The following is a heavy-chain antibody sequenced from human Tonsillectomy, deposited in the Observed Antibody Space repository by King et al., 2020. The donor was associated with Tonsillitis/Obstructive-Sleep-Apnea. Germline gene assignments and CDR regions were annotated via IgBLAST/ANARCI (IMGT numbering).Heavy chain of an antibody. D-gene: IGHD2-2*01. Sequence: VQLVESGAEVKKPGESLKISCKGSGYSFTSYWIGWVRQMPGKGLEWMGIIYPGDSDTRYSPSFQGQVTISADKSISTAYLQWSSLKASDTAMYYCARQKDIVVVPAANWFDPWGQGTLVTVSS. CDR2: IYPGDSDT. CDR3: ARQKDIVVVPAANWFDP. J-gene: IGHJ5*02. CDR1: GYSFTSYW. V-gene: IGHV5-51*01.